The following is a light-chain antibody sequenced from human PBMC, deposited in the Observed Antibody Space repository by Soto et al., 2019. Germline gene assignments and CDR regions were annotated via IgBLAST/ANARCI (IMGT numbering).Light chain of an antibody. V-gene: IGKV3-20*01. CDR2: GVS. J-gene: IGKJ1*01. CDR1: QSLTSSY. CDR3: QHYGYSLWT. Sequence: EIVFTQSPGTLSLSPGETATLSCRASQSLTSSYLAWYQQRPGQAPSLLIYGVSSRATGIPDRFSGSGSGTDFTLTITRXEPEDFAVYYCQHYGYSLWTFGQGTKVDIK.